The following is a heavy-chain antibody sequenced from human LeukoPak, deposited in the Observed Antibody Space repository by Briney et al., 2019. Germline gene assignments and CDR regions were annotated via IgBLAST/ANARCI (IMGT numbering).Heavy chain of an antibody. V-gene: IGHV3-74*01. Sequence: VSLRLSCAASGFTFSSYWMNWVRQAQGQGLVWVSRIKSDGRSTSYADSVKGRFTISRDNAKNTLYLQMNSLRAEDTAMYYCARRGAVAGTFDYWGQGTLVTVSS. D-gene: IGHD6-19*01. J-gene: IGHJ4*02. CDR3: ARRGAVAGTFDY. CDR2: IKSDGRST. CDR1: GFTFSSYW.